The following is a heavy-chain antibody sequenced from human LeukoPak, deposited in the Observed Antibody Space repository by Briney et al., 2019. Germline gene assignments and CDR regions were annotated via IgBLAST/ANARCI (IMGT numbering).Heavy chain of an antibody. CDR1: GGSFNGYY. V-gene: IGHV4-34*01. CDR3: AREDFGELLFDY. Sequence: SETLSLTCAVYGGSFNGYYWSWIRQPPGKGLEWIGEINHSGSTNYNPSLKSRVTISVDTSKNQFSLKLSSVTAADTAVYYCAREDFGELLFDYWGQGTLVTVSS. J-gene: IGHJ4*02. CDR2: INHSGST. D-gene: IGHD3-10*01.